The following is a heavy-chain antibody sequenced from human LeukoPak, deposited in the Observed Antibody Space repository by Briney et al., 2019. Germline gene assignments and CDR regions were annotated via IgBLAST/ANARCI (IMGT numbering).Heavy chain of an antibody. V-gene: IGHV3-30*19. Sequence: PGGSLRLSCAASGFSFTTYGLHWVRQAPGKGLEWVAAIASNGGTEYYADSAKGQLTIPTDNTKNTLLPQNNNHTPHHTAVYYSAKRGHYSINWYHYFDYWGQGTLVTVSS. CDR3: AKRGHYSINWYHYFDY. CDR1: GFSFTTYG. D-gene: IGHD6-13*01. J-gene: IGHJ4*02. CDR2: IASNGGTE.